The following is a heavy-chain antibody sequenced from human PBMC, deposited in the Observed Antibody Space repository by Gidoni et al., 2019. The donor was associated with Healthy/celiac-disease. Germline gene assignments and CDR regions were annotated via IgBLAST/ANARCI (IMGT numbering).Heavy chain of an antibody. CDR2: MNPNSGNT. CDR3: ARTLTQYYYDYDGMDV. J-gene: IGHJ6*02. Sequence: QVQLVQSGAEVKKPGASVKVSCKASGYTFTSYDINWVRQATGQGLEWLGWMNPNSGNTGYAQKFQGRVTMTRNTSISTAYMELSSLRSEDTAVYYCARTLTQYYYDYDGMDVWGQGTTVTVSS. V-gene: IGHV1-8*01. CDR1: GYTFTSYD.